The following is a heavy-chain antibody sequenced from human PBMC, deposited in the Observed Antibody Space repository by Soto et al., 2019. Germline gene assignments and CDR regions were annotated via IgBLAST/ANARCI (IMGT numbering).Heavy chain of an antibody. CDR2: ISDDGSNK. Sequence: QVQLVESGGGVVQPGRSLRLSCAASGFTFSSYGMHWVRQAPGKGLEWVAVISDDGSNKYYADSVKGRFTISRDNSMNTLYLQMNSLRAEDTAVYYCAKREAYCSGGSCYESYYYYGMDVWGQGTTVTVSS. D-gene: IGHD2-15*01. V-gene: IGHV3-30*18. CDR1: GFTFSSYG. CDR3: AKREAYCSGGSCYESYYYYGMDV. J-gene: IGHJ6*02.